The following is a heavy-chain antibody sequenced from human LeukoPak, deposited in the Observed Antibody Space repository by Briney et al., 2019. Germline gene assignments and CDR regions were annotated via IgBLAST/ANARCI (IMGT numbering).Heavy chain of an antibody. D-gene: IGHD4-17*01. CDR3: ARAFYGDYRMDV. J-gene: IGHJ6*02. V-gene: IGHV3-48*02. CDR2: ISSSSSTI. CDR1: GFTFRTYS. Sequence: PGGSLRLSCAASGFTFRTYSMNWVRQAPGKGLEWVSYISSSSSTIHYADSVRGRFTISRDNAKNSLYLQINSPRDEDTAVYYCARAFYGDYRMDVWGQGTTVTVSS.